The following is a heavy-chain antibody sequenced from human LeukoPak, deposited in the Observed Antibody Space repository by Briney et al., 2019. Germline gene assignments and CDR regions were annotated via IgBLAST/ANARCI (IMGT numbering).Heavy chain of an antibody. CDR2: ISAYNGNT. J-gene: IGHJ4*02. Sequence: GASVKVSCKASGYTFTSYGISWVRQAPGQGLEWMGWISAYNGNTNYAQKLQGRVTMTTDTSTSTAYMELRSPRSDDTAVYYCARDRVYCSGGSCYPYYFDYWGQGTLVTVSS. CDR1: GYTFTSYG. V-gene: IGHV1-18*04. CDR3: ARDRVYCSGGSCYPYYFDY. D-gene: IGHD2-15*01.